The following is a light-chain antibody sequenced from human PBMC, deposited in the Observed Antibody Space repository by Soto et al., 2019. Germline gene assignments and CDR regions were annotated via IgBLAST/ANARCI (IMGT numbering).Light chain of an antibody. Sequence: DIQMTQSPSSLSASVGDRVTVTCPASQGVSNYLAWYQQKPGKAPKLLIYAASTLQSGVPSRFSGSGSGLDFTLTISSLQTEDVATYYCQGYITASWTFGQGTKVEIK. CDR3: QGYITASWT. J-gene: IGKJ1*01. CDR2: AAS. V-gene: IGKV1-27*01. CDR1: QGVSNY.